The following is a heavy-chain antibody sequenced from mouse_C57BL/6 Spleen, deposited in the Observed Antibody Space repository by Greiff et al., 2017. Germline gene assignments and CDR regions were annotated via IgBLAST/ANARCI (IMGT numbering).Heavy chain of an antibody. J-gene: IGHJ3*01. CDR1: GYTFTSYW. Sequence: QVQLQQPGAELVKPGASVKMSCKASGYTFTSYWITWVKQRPGQGLEWIGDIYPGSGSTNYNEKFKSKATLTVDKSSSTAYMQLSSLTSEDSAVYYCATDSSEFAYWGQGALVTVSA. D-gene: IGHD3-2*02. CDR2: IYPGSGST. CDR3: ATDSSEFAY. V-gene: IGHV1-55*01.